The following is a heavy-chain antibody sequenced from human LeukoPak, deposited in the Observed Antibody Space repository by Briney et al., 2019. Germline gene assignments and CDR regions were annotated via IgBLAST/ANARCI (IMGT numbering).Heavy chain of an antibody. CDR1: GFTFSSYG. Sequence: PGGSLRLSCAASGFTFSSYGMHWVRQAPGKGLEWVAVISYDGSNKYYADSVKGRFTISRDNSKNTLYLQMNSLRAEDTAVYYCAKTLSIGDAFDIWGQGTMVTVSS. D-gene: IGHD6-6*01. J-gene: IGHJ3*02. CDR2: ISYDGSNK. CDR3: AKTLSIGDAFDI. V-gene: IGHV3-30*18.